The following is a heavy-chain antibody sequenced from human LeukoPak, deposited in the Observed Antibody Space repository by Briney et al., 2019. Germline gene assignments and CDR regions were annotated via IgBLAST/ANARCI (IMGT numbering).Heavy chain of an antibody. D-gene: IGHD6-19*01. Sequence: ASVKVSCKASGYTFTSYGISWVRQPPGQGLEWMGWISAYNGNTNYAQKLQGRVTMTIDTSTSTAYMELRSLRSDDTAVYYCAGDPKAGSPRPVDYWGQGTLVTVSS. CDR1: GYTFTSYG. CDR2: ISAYNGNT. J-gene: IGHJ4*02. V-gene: IGHV1-18*01. CDR3: AGDPKAGSPRPVDY.